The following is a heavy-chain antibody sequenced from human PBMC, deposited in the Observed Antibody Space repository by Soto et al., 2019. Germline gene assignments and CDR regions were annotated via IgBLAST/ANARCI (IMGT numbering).Heavy chain of an antibody. CDR2: INQSGTT. J-gene: IGHJ4*01. CDR3: ATRSSIRGDVVDD. D-gene: IGHD4-17*01. V-gene: IGHV4-34*01. Sequence: PPATLTLTYALVGGGCWAYYWPWIRQPPGKGLEWIGEINQSGTTHYNPSLKRRLNITIDTSKNQFSLNLRSVTAADTAVYYCATRSSIRGDVVDDWGNGTLV. CDR1: GGGCWAYY.